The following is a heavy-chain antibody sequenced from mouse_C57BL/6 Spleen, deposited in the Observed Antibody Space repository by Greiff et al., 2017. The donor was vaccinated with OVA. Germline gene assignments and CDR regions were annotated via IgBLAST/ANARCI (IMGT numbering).Heavy chain of an antibody. D-gene: IGHD1-1*01. J-gene: IGHJ2*01. CDR1: GFTFSSYG. CDR2: ISSGGSYT. Sequence: DVKLVESGGDLVKPGGSLKLSCAASGFTFSSYGMSWVRQTPDKRLEWVATISSGGSYTYYPDSVKGRFTISRDNAKNTLYLQMSSLKSEDTAMYYCARLPDYLYYFDYWGQGTTLTVSS. CDR3: ARLPDYLYYFDY. V-gene: IGHV5-6*02.